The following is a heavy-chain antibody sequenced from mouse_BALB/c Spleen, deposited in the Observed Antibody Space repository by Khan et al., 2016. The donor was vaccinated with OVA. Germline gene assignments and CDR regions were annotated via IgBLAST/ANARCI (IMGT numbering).Heavy chain of an antibody. CDR3: ARDRIDY. CDR2: INPTSGYT. CDR1: GYTFTTYW. J-gene: IGHJ2*01. V-gene: IGHV1-7*01. Sequence: VQLQQSGTELAKPGASVKMSCKASGYTFTTYWMHWVKQRPGQGLEWIGYINPTSGYTDYNENFKAKAPLSADKSSSTAYMQLSSLTAEDAAVYYCARDRIDYWGQGTTLTVSS.